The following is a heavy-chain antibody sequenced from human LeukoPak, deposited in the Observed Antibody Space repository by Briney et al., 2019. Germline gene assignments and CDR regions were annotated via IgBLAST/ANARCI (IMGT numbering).Heavy chain of an antibody. V-gene: IGHV3-23*01. CDR3: AKSMVRGVIPYYFDY. D-gene: IGHD3-10*01. CDR1: GFTFSSYA. CDR2: ISGSGGST. J-gene: IGHJ4*02. Sequence: TGGSLRLSCAASGFTFSSYAMSWVRQAPGKGLEWVSAISGSGGSTYYADSVKGRFTISRDNSKNTLYLQMNSLRAEDTVVYYCAKSMVRGVIPYYFDYWGQGTLVTVSS.